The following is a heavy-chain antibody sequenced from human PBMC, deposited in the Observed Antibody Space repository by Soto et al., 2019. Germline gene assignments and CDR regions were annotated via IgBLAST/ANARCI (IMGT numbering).Heavy chain of an antibody. V-gene: IGHV4-39*01. CDR3: ARRREDDSSGYHHIDY. CDR1: GGSISTSSHY. D-gene: IGHD3-22*01. J-gene: IGHJ4*02. Sequence: QLQLQESGPGLVKPSETLSLTCTVSGGSISTSSHYWDWFRQPPGKGLEWIGSIYYSGSTYYNPSLKSRVTMSVDTSKNQFSLWLSSVTAADMAVYYCARRREDDSSGYHHIDYWGRGTLVTVSS. CDR2: IYYSGST.